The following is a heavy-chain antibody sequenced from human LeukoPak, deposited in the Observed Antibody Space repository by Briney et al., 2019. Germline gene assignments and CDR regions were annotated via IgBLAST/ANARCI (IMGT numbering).Heavy chain of an antibody. D-gene: IGHD3-16*01. CDR1: GGSISSYY. CDR2: IYYSGST. J-gene: IGHJ4*02. CDR3: ARDDGGAAPFDY. V-gene: IGHV4-59*01. Sequence: PSETLSLTCTVSGGSISSYYWSWIRQPPGKGLEWIGYIYYSGSTNYNPSLKSRVTISVDTSKNQFSLKLSSVTAADTAVYYCARDDGGAAPFDYWGQGTLVTVSS.